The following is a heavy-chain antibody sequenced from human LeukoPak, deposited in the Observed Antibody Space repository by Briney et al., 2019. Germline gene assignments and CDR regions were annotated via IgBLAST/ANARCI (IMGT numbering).Heavy chain of an antibody. CDR2: VCTSGNT. J-gene: IGHJ6*03. D-gene: IGHD2-2*01. CDR3: ARDLRSRLVVIPVSTPYYYYYMDI. V-gene: IGHV4-4*07. Sequence: SETLSLTCTVSGDPISTYCWSWIRQSAGKGLEWIGRVCTSGNTNYNPSLKSRLTMSVDTSKSQFSLILSSVTAADTAVYYCARDLRSRLVVIPVSTPYYYYYMDIWGKGTTVTVSS. CDR1: GDPISTYC.